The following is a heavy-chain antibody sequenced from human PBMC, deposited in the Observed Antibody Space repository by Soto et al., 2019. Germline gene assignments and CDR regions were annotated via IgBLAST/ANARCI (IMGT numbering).Heavy chain of an antibody. CDR3: ARQQYPRSCSSTSCFVGAFDI. CDR1: GYTFTGYY. J-gene: IGHJ3*02. CDR2: INPNSGGT. V-gene: IGHV1-2*04. Sequence: ASVKVSCKASGYTFTGYYRHWVRQAPGQGLEWMGWINPNSGGTNYAQKFQGWVTMTRDTSISTAYMELSRLRSDDTAVYYCARQQYPRSCSSTSCFVGAFDIWGQGTMVTVS. D-gene: IGHD2-2*01.